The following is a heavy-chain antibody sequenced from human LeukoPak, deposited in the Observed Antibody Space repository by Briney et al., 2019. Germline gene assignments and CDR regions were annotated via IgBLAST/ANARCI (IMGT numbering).Heavy chain of an antibody. CDR3: ARTGGSRRDFHH. CDR1: GFTFDDYA. CDR2: VSGDGGNT. J-gene: IGHJ1*01. D-gene: IGHD1-14*01. V-gene: IGHV3-43*02. Sequence: GGSLRLSCAASGFTFDDYAMHWVRQAPGKGLQWVSLVSGDGGNTYYADSVKGRFTISRDNSKNSLYLQMNSLRNEDTALYYCARTGGSRRDFHHWGQGTLVTVSS.